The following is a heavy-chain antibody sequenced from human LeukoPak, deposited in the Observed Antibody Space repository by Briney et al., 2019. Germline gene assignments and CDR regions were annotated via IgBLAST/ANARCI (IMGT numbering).Heavy chain of an antibody. J-gene: IGHJ3*02. V-gene: IGHV4-34*01. CDR2: INHSGST. CDR3: ARGGSRAYGGNPRGAFDI. D-gene: IGHD4-23*01. Sequence: SETLSLTCAVYGGSFSGYYWSWIRQPPGKGLEWIGEINHSGSTNYNPSLKSRVTISVGTSKNQFSLKLSSVTAADTAVYYCARGGSRAYGGNPRGAFDIWGQGTMVTVSS. CDR1: GGSFSGYY.